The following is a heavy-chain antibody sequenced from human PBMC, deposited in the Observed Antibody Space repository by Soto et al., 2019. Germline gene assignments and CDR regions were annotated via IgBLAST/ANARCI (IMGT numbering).Heavy chain of an antibody. CDR1: GYTFTSYG. J-gene: IGHJ4*02. CDR2: ISAYNGNT. V-gene: IGHV1-18*01. D-gene: IGHD6-13*01. Sequence: ASVKVSCKASGYTFTSYGISWVRQAPGQGLEWMGWISAYNGNTNYAQKLQGRVTMTTDTSTSTAYMELRSLRSDDTAVYYCARDWAPEPIAAAGFDYWGQGTLVTVSS. CDR3: ARDWAPEPIAAAGFDY.